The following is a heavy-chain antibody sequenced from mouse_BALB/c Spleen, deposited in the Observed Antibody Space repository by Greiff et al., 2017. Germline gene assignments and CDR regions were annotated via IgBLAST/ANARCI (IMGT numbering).Heavy chain of an antibody. V-gene: IGHV10-1*02. Sequence: DVKLVESGGGLVQPKGSLKLSCAASGFTFNTYAMNWVRQAPGKGLEWVARIRSKSNNYATYYADSVKDRFTISRDDSQSMLYLQMNNLKTEDTAMYYCVRRFFDYWGQGTTLTVSS. J-gene: IGHJ2*01. CDR2: IRSKSNNYAT. CDR1: GFTFNTYA. CDR3: VRRFFDY.